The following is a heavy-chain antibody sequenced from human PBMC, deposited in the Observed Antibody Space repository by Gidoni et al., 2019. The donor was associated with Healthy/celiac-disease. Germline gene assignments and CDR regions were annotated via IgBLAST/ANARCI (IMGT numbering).Heavy chain of an antibody. J-gene: IGHJ4*02. CDR1: GYSFTTYW. CDR2: IYPGDSDT. D-gene: IGHD3-22*01. CDR3: ARSSRYYYESSGYFDY. V-gene: IGHV5-51*01. Sequence: EGQLVQSGAEVKKPGESLKISCKGSGYSFTTYWIGWVRQMPGKGLEWMGIIYPGDSDTRYRPSVQGKVTISIDKSISTAYLQWSSLKASDTAMYYCARSSRYYYESSGYFDYWGQGTLVTVSS.